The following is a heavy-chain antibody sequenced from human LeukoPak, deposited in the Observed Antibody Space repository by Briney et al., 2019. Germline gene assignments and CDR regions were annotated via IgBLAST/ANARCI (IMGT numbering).Heavy chain of an antibody. D-gene: IGHD3-10*01. J-gene: IGHJ6*03. CDR3: ARAPRFVVRGNYYYYMDV. CDR1: GGSISSSSYY. Sequence: SETLSLTCTVSGGSISSSSYYWGWIRQPPGKGLEWIGSTYYSGSTYYNPSLKSRVTISVDTSKNQFSLKLSSVTAADTAVYYCARAPRFVVRGNYYYYMDVWGKGTTVTVSS. CDR2: TYYSGST. V-gene: IGHV4-39*01.